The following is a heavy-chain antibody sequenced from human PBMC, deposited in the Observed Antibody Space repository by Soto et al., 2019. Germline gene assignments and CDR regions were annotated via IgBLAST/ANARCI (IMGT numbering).Heavy chain of an antibody. J-gene: IGHJ4*02. Sequence: QVQLVQSGAEVKKPGASVKVSCKASGYTFSGSVMHWVRQAPGQGLEWMGWINADNGNTKYSQKFQGRVTMTWDTSASTAYVELSSLRSEDTAIYYCASEIDATTATSLDYWGQGTLVTVSS. CDR1: GYTFSGSV. V-gene: IGHV1-3*01. CDR2: INADNGNT. CDR3: ASEIDATTATSLDY. D-gene: IGHD4-17*01.